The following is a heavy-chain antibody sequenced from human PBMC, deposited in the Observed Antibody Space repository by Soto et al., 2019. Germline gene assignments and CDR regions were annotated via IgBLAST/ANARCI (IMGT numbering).Heavy chain of an antibody. CDR1: GFTFSSYW. V-gene: IGHV3-48*01. J-gene: IGHJ6*02. Sequence: GGSLRLSCAASGFTFSSYWMYWVRQAPGKGLEWVSYIGIVSSTTYYADSVKGRFTISRDNAKNTLFLQMDSLRAEDTAVYYCAKDLHWYGMDVWGQGTTVTVSS. D-gene: IGHD1-1*01. CDR2: IGIVSSTT. CDR3: AKDLHWYGMDV.